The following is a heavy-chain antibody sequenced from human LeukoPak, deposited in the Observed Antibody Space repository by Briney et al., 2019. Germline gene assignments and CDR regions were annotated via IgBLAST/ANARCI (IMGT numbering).Heavy chain of an antibody. V-gene: IGHV3-7*01. CDR1: GFSFSSYW. CDR2: IKQDGSEK. D-gene: IGHD4-11*01. J-gene: IGHJ4*02. Sequence: PGGSLRLSCAASGFSFSSYWMSWVRQAPGKGLEWVANIKQDGSEKYYVDSVKGRFTISRDNAKNSLYLHMNSPRVEDTAVYYCARENHSKYLHWGQGTLVTVSS. CDR3: ARENHSKYLH.